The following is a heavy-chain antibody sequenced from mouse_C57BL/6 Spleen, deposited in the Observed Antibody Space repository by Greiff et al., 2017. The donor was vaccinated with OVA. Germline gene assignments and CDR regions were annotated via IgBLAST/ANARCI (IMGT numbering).Heavy chain of an antibody. Sequence: DVKLVESGGGLVKPGGSLKLSCAASGFTFSDYGMHWVRQAPEKGLEWVAYISSGSSTIYYADTVKGRFTISRDNAKNTLFLQMTSLRSEDTAMYYCARGGYYYYAMDYWGQGTSVTVSS. D-gene: IGHD2-3*01. CDR2: ISSGSSTI. J-gene: IGHJ4*01. V-gene: IGHV5-17*01. CDR3: ARGGYYYYAMDY. CDR1: GFTFSDYG.